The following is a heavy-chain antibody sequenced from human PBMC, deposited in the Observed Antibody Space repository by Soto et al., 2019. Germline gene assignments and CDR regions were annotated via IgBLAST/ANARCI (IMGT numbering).Heavy chain of an antibody. Sequence: QVQLQQSGPGLVKPSQTLSLTCDISGDSVSSNSAAWNWIRQSPSGGLEWLGRTSYRSKWYNDYAFSVKSRITINPDTSKNQFSLQLNSVTPEDTALYYFASSDRIGFGFDYWGQGTLVTVSS. CDR3: ASSDRIGFGFDY. CDR2: TSYRSKWYN. CDR1: GDSVSSNSAA. J-gene: IGHJ4*02. D-gene: IGHD3-22*01. V-gene: IGHV6-1*01.